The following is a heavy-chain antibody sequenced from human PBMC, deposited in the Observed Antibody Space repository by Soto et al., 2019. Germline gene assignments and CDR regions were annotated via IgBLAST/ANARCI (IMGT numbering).Heavy chain of an antibody. V-gene: IGHV1-69*01. D-gene: IGHD3-10*01. CDR2: IIPIFGTP. Sequence: QVQLVQSGAEVKKPGSSVKVSCKASGGIFSTYAISWLRQAPGQGLEWMGGIIPIFGTPNYAQKFQGRVTIPADEYTSRVYIELRRMRSTDTAVYSCAIDRDDYGSENYYPRIDFWGQRTLVNVSS. CDR1: GGIFSTYA. J-gene: IGHJ4*02. CDR3: AIDRDDYGSENYYPRIDF.